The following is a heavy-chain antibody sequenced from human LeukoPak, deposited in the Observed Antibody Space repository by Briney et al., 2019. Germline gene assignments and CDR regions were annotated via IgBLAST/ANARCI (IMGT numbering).Heavy chain of an antibody. V-gene: IGHV3-43*01. CDR2: DGSTT. Sequence: DGSTTLYADSVKGRFTISRDNIKNSLYLQMNSLRTEDTALYYCAKDHERRGYYFDYWGQGALVTVSS. J-gene: IGHJ4*02. CDR3: AKDHERRGYYFDY. D-gene: IGHD3-16*01.